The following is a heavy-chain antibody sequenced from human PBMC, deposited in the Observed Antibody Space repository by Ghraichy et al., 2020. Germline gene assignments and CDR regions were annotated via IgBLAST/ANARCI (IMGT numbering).Heavy chain of an antibody. CDR2: IYYGVTT. D-gene: IGHD6-19*01. CDR1: GGSMSASSYH. Sequence: SETLSLTCSVPGGSMSASSYHWGWIRQSPGKGLEWIGSIYYGVTTYYSPSLKSQATISVDTTKNQSSLRLSSVTAADTAIYYCARNFWGSGWYRWFDFGGKGTLVTVSS. CDR3: ARNFWGSGWYRWFDF. J-gene: IGHJ5*01. V-gene: IGHV4-39*01.